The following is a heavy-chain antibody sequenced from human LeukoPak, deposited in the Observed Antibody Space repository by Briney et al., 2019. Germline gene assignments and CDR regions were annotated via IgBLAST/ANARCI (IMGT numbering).Heavy chain of an antibody. Sequence: LSLTCAVYGGSFSGYYWSWIRQAPGKGLEWVAVISYDGSNKYYADSVKGRFTISRDNSKNTLYLQMNSLRAEDTAVYYCARERIDAFDIWGQGTMVTVSS. CDR1: GGSFSGYY. V-gene: IGHV3-30-3*01. J-gene: IGHJ3*02. CDR2: ISYDGSNK. CDR3: ARERIDAFDI.